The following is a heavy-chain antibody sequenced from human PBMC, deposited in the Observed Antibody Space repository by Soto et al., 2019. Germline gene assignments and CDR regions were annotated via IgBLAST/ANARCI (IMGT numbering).Heavy chain of an antibody. J-gene: IGHJ6*02. Sequence: QLQLQESGPGLVKPSETLSLTCTVSGGSISSSSYYWGWIRQPPGKGLEWIGSIFYSGSTYYNPSLKRRVSLSVDTSKTQSDLKLSSVTAADTAVYYCARHLTYCSAGSCYSDFTYSGMDVWGQGPTVTVSS. CDR2: IFYSGST. V-gene: IGHV4-39*01. CDR1: GGSISSSSYY. CDR3: ARHLTYCSAGSCYSDFTYSGMDV. D-gene: IGHD2-15*01.